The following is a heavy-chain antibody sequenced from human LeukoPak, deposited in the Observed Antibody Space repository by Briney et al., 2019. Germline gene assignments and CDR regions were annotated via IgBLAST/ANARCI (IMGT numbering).Heavy chain of an antibody. V-gene: IGHV3-9*01. J-gene: IGHJ5*02. CDR3: ARWDNDYGEVRFDP. CDR1: GFTFNDYA. CDR2: ISWNSGSI. Sequence: GGSLRLSCAASGFTFNDYAMHWVRQAPGKGLEWVSGISWNSGSIGYADSVKGRFTISRDNAKNSLYLEMNSLRAEDTAVYYCARWDNDYGEVRFDPWGQGTLVTVSS. D-gene: IGHD4-17*01.